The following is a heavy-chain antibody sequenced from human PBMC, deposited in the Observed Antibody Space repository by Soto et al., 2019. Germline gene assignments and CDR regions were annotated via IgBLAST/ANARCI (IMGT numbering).Heavy chain of an antibody. D-gene: IGHD2-2*01. CDR1: GFTFDDYT. CDR2: ISWDGGST. J-gene: IGHJ4*02. V-gene: IGHV3-43*01. Sequence: EVQLVESGGVVVQLGGSLRLSCAASGFTFDDYTMHWVRQAPGKGLEWVSLISWDGGSTYYADSVKGRFTISRDNTKNSLYVQMNCLRTEDTALYYCAKGDGASFCSSSSCSIDYWGQGTLVTVSS. CDR3: AKGDGASFCSSSSCSIDY.